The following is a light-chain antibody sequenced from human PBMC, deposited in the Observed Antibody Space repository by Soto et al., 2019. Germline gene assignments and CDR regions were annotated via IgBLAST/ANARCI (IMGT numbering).Light chain of an antibody. CDR2: GAS. CDR1: QSVSSN. V-gene: IGKV3-15*01. Sequence: EIVMTQSPATLSVSPGERATLSCRASQSVSSNLAWYQQKPGQAPRLLKYGASTRATGIPARFTGSGSGTEFTLTISSLQSEDYAVYYCQQYNNWPPYTFGQGTKVDIK. CDR3: QQYNNWPPYT. J-gene: IGKJ2*01.